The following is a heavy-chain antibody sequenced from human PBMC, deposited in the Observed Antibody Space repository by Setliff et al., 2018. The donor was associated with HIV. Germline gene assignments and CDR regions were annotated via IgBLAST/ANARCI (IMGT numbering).Heavy chain of an antibody. CDR2: FDPEDGET. CDR1: GYTLTELS. V-gene: IGHV1-24*01. CDR3: AAEGNIFDI. Sequence: ASVKVSCKVSGYTLTELSMHWVRQAPGKGLEWMGGFDPEDGETIYAEKFQGRVTIIADTSIDTTYMELSSLRSEDTAIYYCAAEGNIFDIWGQGTMVTVSS. J-gene: IGHJ3*02.